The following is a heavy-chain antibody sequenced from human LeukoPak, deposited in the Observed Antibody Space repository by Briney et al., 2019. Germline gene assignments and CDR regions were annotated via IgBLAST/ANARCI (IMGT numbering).Heavy chain of an antibody. CDR1: GFTFDDYA. Sequence: GRSLRLSCAASGFTFDDYAMHWVRQAPGKGLEWVSSISWNSGSIDYADSVKGRFTISRDSAKNSLYLQMNSLRAEDTAVYYCARGEVRGVGIDYWGQGTLVTVSS. CDR3: ARGEVRGVGIDY. V-gene: IGHV3-9*01. CDR2: ISWNSGSI. D-gene: IGHD3-10*01. J-gene: IGHJ4*02.